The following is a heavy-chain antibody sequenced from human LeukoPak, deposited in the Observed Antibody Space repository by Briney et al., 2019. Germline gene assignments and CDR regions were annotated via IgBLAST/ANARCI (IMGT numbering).Heavy chain of an antibody. V-gene: IGHV1-2*02. J-gene: IGHJ4*02. D-gene: IGHD1-14*01. CDR3: ARDFFSEVTYHGEIAYFDQ. Sequence: ASVKVSCKTSGYTFSDYSIHWVRQAPGQGLEWMGWINPKSGDTKSAQKFQGRVTTTGDTSISTIYMEVTRLRSDDTAIYYCARDFFSEVTYHGEIAYFDQWGPGTLVSVSS. CDR2: INPKSGDT. CDR1: GYTFSDYS.